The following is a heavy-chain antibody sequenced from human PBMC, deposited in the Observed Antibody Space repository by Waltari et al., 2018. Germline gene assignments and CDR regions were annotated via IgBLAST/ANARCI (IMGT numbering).Heavy chain of an antibody. CDR2: VSYSGTT. D-gene: IGHD5-12*01. J-gene: IGHJ3*01. V-gene: IGHV4-39*01. CDR1: GVSITSNRHY. Sequence: QLQLQESGPRLVRPSETLSLICRVSGVSITSNRHYCAWIRQPPGQGLEWIGTVSYSGTTYISPSLKSRVSVSRDTSKNQVSLILGSVTAADMAVYYCATYIGASVGTAAFDVWGQGTMVTVSS. CDR3: ATYIGASVGTAAFDV.